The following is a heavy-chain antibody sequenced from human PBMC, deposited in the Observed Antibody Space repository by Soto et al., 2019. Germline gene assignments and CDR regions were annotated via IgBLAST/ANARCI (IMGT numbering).Heavy chain of an antibody. Sequence: GGSLRLSCAASGFTFSSYAMHWVRQAPGKGLEWVAVISYDGSNKYYADSVKGRFTISRDNSKNTLYLQMNSLRAEDTAVYYCATLRFLEWLPDYYGMDVWGQGTTVTVSS. D-gene: IGHD3-3*01. CDR2: ISYDGSNK. CDR3: ATLRFLEWLPDYYGMDV. CDR1: GFTFSSYA. J-gene: IGHJ6*02. V-gene: IGHV3-30-3*01.